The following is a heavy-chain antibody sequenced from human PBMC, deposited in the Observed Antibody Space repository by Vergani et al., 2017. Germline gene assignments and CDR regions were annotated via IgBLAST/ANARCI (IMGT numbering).Heavy chain of an antibody. CDR2: ICHTEDT. V-gene: IGHV4-4*03. CDR3: ARGVTTIDY. CDR1: GDSISSNNC. D-gene: IGHD4-17*01. Sequence: QVQLQESGPGLVKPPGTLSLTCAVSGDSISSNNCWTWVRQPPGKGLEWIGEICHTEDTKYSPSLKSRVTVSVDESRNQFSLKLSSVTAADTAVYYCARGVTTIDYWGQGTLVTVSA. J-gene: IGHJ4*02.